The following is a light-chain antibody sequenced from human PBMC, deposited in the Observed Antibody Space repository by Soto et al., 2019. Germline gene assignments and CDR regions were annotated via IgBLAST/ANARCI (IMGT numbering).Light chain of an antibody. J-gene: IGKJ5*01. CDR2: AAS. V-gene: IGKV1-9*01. CDR1: QGINTF. Sequence: NHSQLSVPVSERDRVTXTCRASQGINTFLAWYQEKSGYAPKLLIYAASTLQSGVPSRFSRSGSGTDFTLTISSLQSEDFATYYSEQLNSWPIAFGQGTRLEIK. CDR3: EQLNSWPIA.